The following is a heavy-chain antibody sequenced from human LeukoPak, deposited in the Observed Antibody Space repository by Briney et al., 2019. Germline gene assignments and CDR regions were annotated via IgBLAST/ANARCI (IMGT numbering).Heavy chain of an antibody. V-gene: IGHV1-2*02. CDR1: GYTFTGYY. J-gene: IGHJ5*02. D-gene: IGHD6-13*01. Sequence: ASVKVSCKASGYTFTGYYMHWVRQAPGQGLEWMGWINPNSGGTNYAQKFQGRVTMTRDTSISAAYMELSRPRSDDTAVYYCARDWYSSSWYDLGWFDPWGQGTLVTVSS. CDR3: ARDWYSSSWYDLGWFDP. CDR2: INPNSGGT.